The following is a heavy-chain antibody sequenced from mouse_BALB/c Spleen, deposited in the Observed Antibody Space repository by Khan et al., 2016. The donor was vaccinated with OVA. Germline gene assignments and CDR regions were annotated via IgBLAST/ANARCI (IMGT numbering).Heavy chain of an antibody. Sequence: EVQLQESGPGLVKPSQSLSLTCTVTGYSITSDYAWNWIRQFPGNKLEWMAYITYSGSTGYNPSLKSRISITRDTSKNQFFLQLNSVTTEDTATXYVARDYCSSFFFFDYWGQGITLTVSS. D-gene: IGHD1-1*01. J-gene: IGHJ2*01. V-gene: IGHV3-2*02. CDR3: ARDYCSSFFFFDY. CDR2: ITYSGST. CDR1: GYSITSDYA.